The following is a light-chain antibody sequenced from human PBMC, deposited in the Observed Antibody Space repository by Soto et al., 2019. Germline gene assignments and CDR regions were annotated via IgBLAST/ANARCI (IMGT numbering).Light chain of an antibody. V-gene: IGLV2-14*01. J-gene: IGLJ2*01. CDR2: DVS. Sequence: QSALTQPASVSGSPGQSITISCTGTSSDVGGYNYVSWYQQHPGKAPKLMIYDVSNRPPGVSNRFSGSKSGNTAALTISGLQAEDEADYYCSSYTSSSTLVFGGGTKLTV. CDR3: SSYTSSSTLV. CDR1: SSDVGGYNY.